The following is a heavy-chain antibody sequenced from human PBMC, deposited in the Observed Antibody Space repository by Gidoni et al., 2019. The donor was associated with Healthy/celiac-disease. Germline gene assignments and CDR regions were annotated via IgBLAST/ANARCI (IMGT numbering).Heavy chain of an antibody. D-gene: IGHD1-26*01. Sequence: EVQLLESGGGLVQPGGSLSLSCPASGFTFSSYAMSWVRPAPGKGLEWVAAISGSGGSTYYADSVKGRFTISRDNSKNTLYLQMNSLRAEETAVYYCATQIVGATRVLVDYWGQGTLVTVSS. V-gene: IGHV3-23*01. CDR1: GFTFSSYA. CDR3: ATQIVGATRVLVDY. CDR2: ISGSGGST. J-gene: IGHJ4*02.